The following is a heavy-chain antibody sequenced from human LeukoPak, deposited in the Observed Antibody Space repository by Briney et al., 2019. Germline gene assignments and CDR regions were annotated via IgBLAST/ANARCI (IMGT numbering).Heavy chain of an antibody. CDR1: GGSISSYY. CDR3: ARCILPHYYDSSGYYYNCYSDY. D-gene: IGHD3-22*01. Sequence: SETLSLTCTVSGGSISSYYWSWIRQPPGKGLEWIGYIYYSGSTNYNPSLKSRVTISVDTSKNQFSLKLSSVTAADTAVYYCARCILPHYYDSSGYYYNCYSDYWGQGTLVTVSS. J-gene: IGHJ4*02. V-gene: IGHV4-59*08. CDR2: IYYSGST.